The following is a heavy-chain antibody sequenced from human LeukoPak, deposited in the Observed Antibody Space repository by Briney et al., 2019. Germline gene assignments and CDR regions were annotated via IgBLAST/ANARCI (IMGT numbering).Heavy chain of an antibody. J-gene: IGHJ5*02. V-gene: IGHV4-34*01. CDR2: INHSGST. CDR1: GGSFNDYY. Sequence: PPETLSLICADYGGSFNDYYWSWIRQPPGKGLEWIGEINHSGSTNYNPSLKSRVTISLDTSKNQFSLKLSSVTAADTAVYYCARGLYYGSGSYYSKGNWFDPWGQGTLVTVSS. CDR3: ARGLYYGSGSYYSKGNWFDP. D-gene: IGHD3-10*01.